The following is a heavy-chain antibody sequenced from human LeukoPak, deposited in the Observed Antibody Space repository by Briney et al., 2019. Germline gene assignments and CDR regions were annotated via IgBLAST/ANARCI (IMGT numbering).Heavy chain of an antibody. CDR3: ARAQRGRGAFDI. Sequence: SETLSLTCTVSGGSISGYYWSWIRQPPGKGLEWIAYIYYSGSTNYNPSLKSRVTISVDTSKNQFSLRLSSVTAADTAVYYCARAQRGRGAFDIWGQGTMVTVSS. J-gene: IGHJ3*02. CDR1: GGSISGYY. D-gene: IGHD3-16*01. V-gene: IGHV4-59*01. CDR2: IYYSGST.